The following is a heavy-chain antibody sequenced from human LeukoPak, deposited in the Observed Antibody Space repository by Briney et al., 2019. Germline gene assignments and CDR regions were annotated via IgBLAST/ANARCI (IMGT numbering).Heavy chain of an antibody. J-gene: IGHJ5*02. CDR1: GFTFSSYS. V-gene: IGHV3-21*01. Sequence: GGSLRLSCAASGFTFSSYSMNWVRQAPGKGLEWVSSISGSSSYIYYADSVKGRFTISRDNAKNSLYLQMNSLRAEDTAVYYCARDFLNIAAAGRSTAWGQGTLVTVSS. CDR3: ARDFLNIAAAGRSTA. D-gene: IGHD6-13*01. CDR2: ISGSSSYI.